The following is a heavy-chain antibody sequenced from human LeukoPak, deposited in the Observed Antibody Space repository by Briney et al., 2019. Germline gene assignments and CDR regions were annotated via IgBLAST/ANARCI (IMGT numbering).Heavy chain of an antibody. CDR3: AKPVGGYYFDY. Sequence: PGGSLRLSCAASGFTFSSYAMSWVRQAPGQGLERVSAISGSGGSTYYADSVKGRFTISRDNYKNTLYLQMDSLSTEDTAVYYCAKPVGGYYFDYWGQGTLVTVSS. CDR2: ISGSGGST. D-gene: IGHD4-23*01. CDR1: GFTFSSYA. J-gene: IGHJ4*02. V-gene: IGHV3-23*01.